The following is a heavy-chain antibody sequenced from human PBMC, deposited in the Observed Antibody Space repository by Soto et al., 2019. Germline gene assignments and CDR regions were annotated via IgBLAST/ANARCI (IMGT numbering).Heavy chain of an antibody. D-gene: IGHD3-3*01. CDR1: GFTFGNYG. Sequence: PGGSLRLSCETSGFTFGNYGMGWVRQAPGKGLYWVSGISSSSGSTNYAVSVKGRFTISRDNSKNTLYLQMNSLRVEDTAVYYCAKAVVSSTNFYSGADCWGQGTLVTVSS. CDR3: AKAVVSSTNFYSGADC. J-gene: IGHJ4*02. CDR2: ISSSSGST. V-gene: IGHV3-23*01.